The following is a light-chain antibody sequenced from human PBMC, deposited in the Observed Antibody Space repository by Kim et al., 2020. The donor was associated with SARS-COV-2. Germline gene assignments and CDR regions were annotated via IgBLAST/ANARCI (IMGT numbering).Light chain of an antibody. Sequence: VCPGERATLSCRASQNINNFVAWDQQKPGQAPRLLMYDVFTRATGVPARVSGSGSGTEFTLTINSLQSEDFAIYFCQEYNNWPPNTFGQGTRLEI. CDR2: DVF. V-gene: IGKV3-15*01. CDR1: QNINNF. CDR3: QEYNNWPPNT. J-gene: IGKJ2*01.